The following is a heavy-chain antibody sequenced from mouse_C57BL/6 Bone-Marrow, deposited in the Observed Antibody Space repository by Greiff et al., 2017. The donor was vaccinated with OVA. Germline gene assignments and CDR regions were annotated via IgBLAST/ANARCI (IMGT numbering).Heavy chain of an antibody. D-gene: IGHD2-3*01. CDR2: IWSGGST. CDR3: ASYDGYLFAY. J-gene: IGHJ3*01. V-gene: IGHV2-2*01. CDR1: GFSLTSYG. Sequence: QVQLKQSGPGLVQPSQSLSITCTVSGFSLTSYGVHWVRQSPGKGLEWLGVIWSGGSTDYNAAFISRLSISKDNSKSQVFFKMNSLQADDTAIYYCASYDGYLFAYWGQGTLVTVSA.